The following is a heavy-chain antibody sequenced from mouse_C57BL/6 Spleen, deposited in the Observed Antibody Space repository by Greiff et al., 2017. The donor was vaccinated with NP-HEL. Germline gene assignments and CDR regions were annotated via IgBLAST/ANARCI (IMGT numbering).Heavy chain of an antibody. V-gene: IGHV2-9-1*01. D-gene: IGHD1-1*01. CDR3: ARNYYGVFDY. Sequence: VKLMESGPGLVAPSQSLSITCTVSGFSLTSYAISWVRQPPGQGLEWLGVIWTGGGTTYNSAPNSRLSISKDNSKSQVFLKMNSLQTDDTARYYCARNYYGVFDYWGQGTTLTVSS. CDR2: IWTGGGT. CDR1: GFSLTSYA. J-gene: IGHJ2*01.